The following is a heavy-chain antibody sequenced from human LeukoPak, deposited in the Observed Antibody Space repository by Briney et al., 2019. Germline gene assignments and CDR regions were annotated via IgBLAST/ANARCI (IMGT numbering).Heavy chain of an antibody. CDR3: ARDGRLNTTFDY. J-gene: IGHJ4*02. CDR1: GFTFRHYW. V-gene: IGHV3-7*01. Sequence: PGGSLRLSCAASGFTFRHYWMGWVRQAPGKGLEWVANTKPDGSAEYYADSVRGRFTTSRDNANNLLYLQMNRLRAEDTAVYYCARDGRLNTTFDYWGQGTLVTVSS. CDR2: TKPDGSAE. D-gene: IGHD1-1*01.